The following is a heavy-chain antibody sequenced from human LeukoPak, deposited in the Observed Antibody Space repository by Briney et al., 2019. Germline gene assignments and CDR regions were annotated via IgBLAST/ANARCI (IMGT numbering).Heavy chain of an antibody. CDR1: GFTFSSYA. Sequence: GGSLRLSCAASGFTFSSYAMSWVRQAPGKGLEWVSIISGSGDSTYYADSVKGRFTISRDNSKNTLYLQMNSLRAGDTAVYYCAKEGRYSSSWYDYFDYWGQGTLVTVSS. CDR3: AKEGRYSSSWYDYFDY. D-gene: IGHD6-13*01. CDR2: ISGSGDST. V-gene: IGHV3-23*01. J-gene: IGHJ4*02.